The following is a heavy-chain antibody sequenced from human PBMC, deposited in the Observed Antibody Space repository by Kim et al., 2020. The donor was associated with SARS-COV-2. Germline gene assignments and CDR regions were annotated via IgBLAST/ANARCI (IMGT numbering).Heavy chain of an antibody. CDR3: AREEMTFNAFDI. J-gene: IGHJ3*02. CDR2: IYYSGST. V-gene: IGHV4-31*03. Sequence: SETLSLTCTVSGGSISSGGYYWSWIRQHPGKGLEWIGYIYYSGSTYYNPSLKSRVTISVDTTKNQFSLKLSFVAAADTAVYYCAREEMTFNAFDIWGQGTMVTVSS. CDR1: GGSISSGGYY.